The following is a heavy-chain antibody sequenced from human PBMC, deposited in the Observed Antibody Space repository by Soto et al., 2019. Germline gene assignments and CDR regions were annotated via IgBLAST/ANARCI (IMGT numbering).Heavy chain of an antibody. J-gene: IGHJ4*02. CDR2: ISYDGSNK. CDR1: GFTFSSYG. CDR3: AKSLSTMVRGVIPYDFDY. Sequence: QVQLVESGGGVVQPGRSLRLSCAASGFTFSSYGMHWVRQAPGKGLEWVAVISYDGSNKYYADSVKGRFTISRDNSKNTLYLQMNSLRAEDTAVYYCAKSLSTMVRGVIPYDFDYWGQGTLVTVSS. V-gene: IGHV3-30*18. D-gene: IGHD3-10*01.